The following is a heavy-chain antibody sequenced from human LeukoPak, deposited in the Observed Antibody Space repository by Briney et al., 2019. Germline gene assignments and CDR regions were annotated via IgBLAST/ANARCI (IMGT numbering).Heavy chain of an antibody. Sequence: GGSLRLSCAASGFTLSTYTMNWVRQAPGKGLQWFSYISISSSTIYYADSVKGRFTISRDNAKNSLYLQMNSLRDEDTAVYYCAREYSSSSGRAFDIWGQGTMVTVSS. CDR2: ISISSSTI. CDR3: AREYSSSSGRAFDI. D-gene: IGHD6-6*01. V-gene: IGHV3-48*02. CDR1: GFTLSTYT. J-gene: IGHJ3*02.